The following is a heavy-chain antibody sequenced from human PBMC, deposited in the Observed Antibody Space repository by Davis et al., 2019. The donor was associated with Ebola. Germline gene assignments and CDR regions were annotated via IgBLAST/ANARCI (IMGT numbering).Heavy chain of an antibody. CDR2: IKSKTDGGTT. V-gene: IGHV3-15*01. CDR1: GFTFSDYY. Sequence: GESLKISCAASGFTFSDYYMSWIRQAPGKGLEWVGRIKSKTDGGTTDYAAPVKGRFTISRDNSKNTLYLQMNSLKTEDTAVYYCTTATLGMATIEAVDYWGQGTLVTVSS. CDR3: TTATLGMATIEAVDY. J-gene: IGHJ4*02. D-gene: IGHD5-24*01.